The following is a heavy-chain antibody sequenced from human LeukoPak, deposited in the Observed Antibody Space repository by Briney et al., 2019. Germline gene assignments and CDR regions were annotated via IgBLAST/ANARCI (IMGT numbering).Heavy chain of an antibody. CDR2: IWYDGSNK. V-gene: IGHV3-33*08. D-gene: IGHD1-26*01. Sequence: PGGSLRLSCAASGFTFSSYGMHWVRQAPGKGLEWVAVIWYDGSNKYYADSVKGRFTISRDNSKNTLYLQMNSLRAEDTAVYYCARGGGSYLPYYFDYWGQGTLVTVSS. CDR1: GFTFSSYG. CDR3: ARGGGSYLPYYFDY. J-gene: IGHJ4*02.